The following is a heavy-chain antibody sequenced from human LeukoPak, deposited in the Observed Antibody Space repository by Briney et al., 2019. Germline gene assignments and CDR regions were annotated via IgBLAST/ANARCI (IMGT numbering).Heavy chain of an antibody. CDR2: IYYSGST. CDR1: GGSISSYY. Sequence: SETLSLTCTVSGGSISSYYWSWIRQPPGKGLEWIGYIYYSGSTNYNPSLKSRVTMSIDTSKNQFSLKLSSVTAADTAVYYCARQYSSSFAFDFWGQGTMVTVSS. D-gene: IGHD6-6*01. J-gene: IGHJ3*01. V-gene: IGHV4-59*12. CDR3: ARQYSSSFAFDF.